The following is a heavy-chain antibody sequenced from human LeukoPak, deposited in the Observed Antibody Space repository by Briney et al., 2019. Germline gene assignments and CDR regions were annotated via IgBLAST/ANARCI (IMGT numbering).Heavy chain of an antibody. D-gene: IGHD3/OR15-3a*01. CDR2: INPNSGGT. CDR3: ARDHRIRGLDYYYMDI. Sequence: ASVKVSCKASGYTFTGYYLHWVRQAPGQGLEWMGRINPNSGGTNYAQKFQGRVTMTRDTSIGTAHMELSRLRSDDTAVYYCARDHRIRGLDYYYMDIWGKGTTVTVSS. CDR1: GYTFTGYY. V-gene: IGHV1-2*06. J-gene: IGHJ6*03.